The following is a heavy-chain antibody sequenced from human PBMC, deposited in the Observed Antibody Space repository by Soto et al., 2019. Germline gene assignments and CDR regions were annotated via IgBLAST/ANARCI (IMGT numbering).Heavy chain of an antibody. CDR2: ISYDGSNK. CDR3: AKGRSRRYDFWSGIDYFDY. V-gene: IGHV3-30*18. D-gene: IGHD3-3*01. J-gene: IGHJ4*02. Sequence: GGSLRLSCAASGFTFSSYGMHWVRQAPGKGLEWVAVISYDGSNKYYADSVKGRFTISRDNSKNTLYLQMNSLRAEDTAVYYCAKGRSRRYDFWSGIDYFDYWGQGT. CDR1: GFTFSSYG.